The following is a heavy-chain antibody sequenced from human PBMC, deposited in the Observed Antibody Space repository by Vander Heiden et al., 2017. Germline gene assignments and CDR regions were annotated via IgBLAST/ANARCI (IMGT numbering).Heavy chain of an antibody. CDR1: GFSFSTYD. Sequence: EVQLVESGGGLVQPGGSLRLSCAASGFSFSTYDLRWVRQVTGKGLEWVSAVDTAGDTFYPASVKGRFTISREDATNSLYLQMNSLRAGDTAVYYCARVRWGSYESWGQGTLVTVSS. D-gene: IGHD7-27*01. CDR2: VDTAGDT. J-gene: IGHJ5*02. V-gene: IGHV3-13*01. CDR3: ARVRWGSYES.